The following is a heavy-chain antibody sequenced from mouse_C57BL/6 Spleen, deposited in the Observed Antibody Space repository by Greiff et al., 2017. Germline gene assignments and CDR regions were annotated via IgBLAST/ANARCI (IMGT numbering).Heavy chain of an antibody. J-gene: IGHJ4*01. V-gene: IGHV5-9*01. CDR3: ARHDGYDDDPSYYYAMDY. Sequence: EVMLVESGGGLVKPGGSLKLSCAASGFTFSSYTMSWVRQTPEKRLEWVATISGGGGNTYYPDSVKGRFTISRDNAKNTLYLQMSSLRSEDTALYYCARHDGYDDDPSYYYAMDYWGQGTSVTVSS. CDR1: GFTFSSYT. CDR2: ISGGGGNT. D-gene: IGHD2-2*01.